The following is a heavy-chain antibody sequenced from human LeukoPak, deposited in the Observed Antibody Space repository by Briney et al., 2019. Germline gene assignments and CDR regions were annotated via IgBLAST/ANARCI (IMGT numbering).Heavy chain of an antibody. CDR3: ARVERTAAVDY. Sequence: PGGSLRLSCAASGFTFSSYSMNWVRQAPGNGLEWVSYISSSSSTIYYADSVKGRSTISRDNAKNSLYLQMNSLRAEDTAVYYCARVERTAAVDYWGQGTLVTVSS. V-gene: IGHV3-48*01. D-gene: IGHD6-13*01. CDR2: ISSSSSTI. J-gene: IGHJ4*02. CDR1: GFTFSSYS.